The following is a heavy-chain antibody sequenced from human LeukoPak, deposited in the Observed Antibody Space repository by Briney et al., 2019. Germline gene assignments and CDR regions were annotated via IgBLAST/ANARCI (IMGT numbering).Heavy chain of an antibody. CDR1: GGSISSYY. Sequence: SETLSLTCTVSGGSISSYYWSWIRQPPGKGLEWIGYIYYSGSTNYNPSLKSRVTISVDTSKNQFSLKLSSVTAADTAVYYCARKSSGSNWYFDLWGRGTLVTVSS. J-gene: IGHJ2*01. CDR2: IYYSGST. CDR3: ARKSSGSNWYFDL. V-gene: IGHV4-59*08. D-gene: IGHD3-22*01.